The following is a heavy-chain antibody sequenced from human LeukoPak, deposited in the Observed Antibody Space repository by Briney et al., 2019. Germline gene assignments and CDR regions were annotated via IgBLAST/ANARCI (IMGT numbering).Heavy chain of an antibody. CDR3: ARGAVAGNYYYYMDV. CDR2: ISAYNDNT. CDR1: GYTFTSYG. D-gene: IGHD6-19*01. J-gene: IGHJ6*03. Sequence: EASVKVSCKASGYTFTSYGISWVRQAPGQGLEWMGWISAYNDNTNSAQKLQGRVTMSTDTSTSTAYMELRSLRSDDTAVYYCARGAVAGNYYYYMDVWGKGTTVTVSS. V-gene: IGHV1-18*01.